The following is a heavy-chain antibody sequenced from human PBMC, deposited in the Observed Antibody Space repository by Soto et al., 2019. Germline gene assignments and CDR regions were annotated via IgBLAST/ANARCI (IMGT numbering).Heavy chain of an antibody. Sequence: GGSLRLSCAASGFTFSSYGMHWVRQAPGKGLEWVAVISYDGSNKYYADSVKGRFTISRDNSKNTLYLQMNSLRAEDTAVYYCAKDGPPDSSGWGWGQGTLVTVSS. D-gene: IGHD6-19*01. CDR3: AKDGPPDSSGWG. CDR2: ISYDGSNK. J-gene: IGHJ4*02. V-gene: IGHV3-30*18. CDR1: GFTFSSYG.